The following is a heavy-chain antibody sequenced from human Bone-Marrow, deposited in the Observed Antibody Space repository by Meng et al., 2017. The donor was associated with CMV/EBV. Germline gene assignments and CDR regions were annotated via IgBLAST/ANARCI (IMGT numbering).Heavy chain of an antibody. V-gene: IGHV3-23*03. D-gene: IGHD1-26*01. CDR2: IYSGGSST. CDR1: GFTFSDYY. Sequence: GESLKISCAASGFTFSDYYMSWIRQAPGKGLEWVSVIYSGGSSTYYADSVKGRFTISRDNSKNTLYLQMNSLRAEDTAVYYCAKVIVGATSGFDYWGQGTLVTVSS. CDR3: AKVIVGATSGFDY. J-gene: IGHJ4*02.